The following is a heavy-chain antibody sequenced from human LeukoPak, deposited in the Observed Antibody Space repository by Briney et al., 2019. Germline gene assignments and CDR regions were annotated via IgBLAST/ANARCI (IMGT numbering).Heavy chain of an antibody. CDR2: ISGSGGST. V-gene: IGHV3-23*01. CDR1: GFTFSSYA. Sequence: GGSLRLSCAASGFTFSSYAMSWVRQAPGKGLEGVSAISGSGGSTYYADSVKGRFTIPRDNSKNTLYLQMNSLRAEDTAVYYCAKDILPTTDFDYWGQGTLVTVSS. J-gene: IGHJ4*02. CDR3: AKDILPTTDFDY. D-gene: IGHD1-26*01.